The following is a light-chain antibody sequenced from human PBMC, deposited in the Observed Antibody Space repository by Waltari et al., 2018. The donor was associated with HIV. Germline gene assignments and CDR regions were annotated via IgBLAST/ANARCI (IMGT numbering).Light chain of an antibody. CDR2: DTN. CDR3: LLSYSGARPAI. Sequence: QAVVTQEPALTVSPGGTVTLTCGSRSGPVTSGHYPHWFQQKPGQAPRALIYDTNNKHSWTPARFSGSLLGGKAALTLSGAQPEDEADYFCLLSYSGARPAIFGGGTKLSVL. CDR1: SGPVTSGHY. V-gene: IGLV7-46*01. J-gene: IGLJ2*01.